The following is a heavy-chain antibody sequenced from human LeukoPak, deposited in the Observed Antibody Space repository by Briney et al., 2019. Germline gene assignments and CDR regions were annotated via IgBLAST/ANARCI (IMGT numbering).Heavy chain of an antibody. CDR3: ARGDVGDYYDSSGYSFDY. V-gene: IGHV1-69*13. CDR2: IIPIFGTA. D-gene: IGHD3-22*01. Sequence: ASVKVSCKASGGTFSSYAISWVRQAPGQGLEWMGGIIPIFGTAKYAQKFQGRVTITADESTSTAYMELSSLRSEDTAVYCCARGDVGDYYDSSGYSFDYWGQGTLVTVSS. J-gene: IGHJ4*02. CDR1: GGTFSSYA.